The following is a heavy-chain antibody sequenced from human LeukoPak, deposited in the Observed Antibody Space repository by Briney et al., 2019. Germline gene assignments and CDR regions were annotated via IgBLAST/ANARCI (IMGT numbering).Heavy chain of an antibody. CDR1: GYTFTSCG. Sequence: ASVKVSCKASGYTFTSCGISWVRQAPGQGLEWMGWISAYNGNTNYAQKLQGRVTMTTDTSTSTAYMELRSLRSDDTAVYYCARDYRPPYYYDSSGPSGFDPWGQGTLVTVSS. CDR3: ARDYRPPYYYDSSGPSGFDP. J-gene: IGHJ5*02. D-gene: IGHD3-22*01. CDR2: ISAYNGNT. V-gene: IGHV1-18*01.